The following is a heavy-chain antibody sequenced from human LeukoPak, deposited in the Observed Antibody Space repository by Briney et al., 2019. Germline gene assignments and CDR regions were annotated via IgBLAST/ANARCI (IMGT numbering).Heavy chain of an antibody. J-gene: IGHJ4*02. CDR2: IYYSGTT. Sequence: PSETLSLTCTVSGCSMSIYYCNWIRKPPGKGLEWIGYIYYSGTTNYNPYLKSRVTISVDTSKNQFSLKLRSVTAADKAVYYCARGEGYSSSWYPYFDYWGQGTLVTVSS. CDR3: ARGEGYSSSWYPYFDY. CDR1: GCSMSIYY. V-gene: IGHV4-59*01. D-gene: IGHD6-13*01.